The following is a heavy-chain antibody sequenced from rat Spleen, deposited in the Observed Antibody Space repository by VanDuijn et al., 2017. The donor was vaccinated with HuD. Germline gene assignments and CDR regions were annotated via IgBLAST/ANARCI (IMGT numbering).Heavy chain of an antibody. J-gene: IGHJ1*01. Sequence: EVQLVESGGGLVQPGRSLKLSCAASGFTFINYGMAWVRQAPTRGLEWVAAISYDGSRTYYRDSVKGRFTISRDNAKSTLYLQMNSLRSEDTATYYCARHPYGGYWYFDFWGPGTMVTVSS. V-gene: IGHV5-29*01. CDR1: GFTFINYG. D-gene: IGHD1-11*01. CDR2: ISYDGSRT. CDR3: ARHPYGGYWYFDF.